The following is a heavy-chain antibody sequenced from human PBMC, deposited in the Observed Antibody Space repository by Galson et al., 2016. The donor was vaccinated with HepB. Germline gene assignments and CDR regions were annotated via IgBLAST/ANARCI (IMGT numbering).Heavy chain of an antibody. CDR1: GFTFSRYS. V-gene: IGHV3-74*01. D-gene: IGHD1/OR15-1a*01. CDR3: ARGTMPSPGIDS. J-gene: IGHJ4*02. CDR2: INDDGSLT. Sequence: SLRLSCAASGFTFSRYSMHWVRQVPGQGLVWVSQINDDGSLTFYADSVKGRFTISRDNAQKTLYPQMNSLRAEDTAVYYCARGTMPSPGIDSWGQGTLVTVSS.